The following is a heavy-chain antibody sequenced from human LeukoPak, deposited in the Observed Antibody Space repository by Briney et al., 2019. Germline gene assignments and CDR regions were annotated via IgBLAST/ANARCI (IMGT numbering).Heavy chain of an antibody. J-gene: IGHJ4*02. V-gene: IGHV3-30-3*01. D-gene: IGHD3-10*01. CDR2: ISYDGSNK. CDR1: GFTFSSYA. CDR3: ARDTQIELLWFGVGGYFDY. Sequence: GGSLRLSCAASGFTFSSYAMHWVRQAPGKGLEWVAVISYDGSNKYYADSVKGRFTISRDNSKNTLYLQMNSLRAEDTAVYYCARDTQIELLWFGVGGYFDYWGQGTLVTVSS.